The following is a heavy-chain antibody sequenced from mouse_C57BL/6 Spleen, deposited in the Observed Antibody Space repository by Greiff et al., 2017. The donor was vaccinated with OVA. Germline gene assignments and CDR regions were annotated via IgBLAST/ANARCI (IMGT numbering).Heavy chain of an antibody. D-gene: IGHD1-1*01. V-gene: IGHV1-55*01. CDR2: IYPGSGST. Sequence: QVQLKQPGAELVKPGASVKMSCKASGYTFTSYWITWVKQRPGQGLEWIGDIYPGSGSTNYNEKFKSKATLTVDTSSSTAYMQLSSLTSEDSAVYYCARYYYGSSYGYFDVWGTGTTVTVSS. J-gene: IGHJ1*03. CDR1: GYTFTSYW. CDR3: ARYYYGSSYGYFDV.